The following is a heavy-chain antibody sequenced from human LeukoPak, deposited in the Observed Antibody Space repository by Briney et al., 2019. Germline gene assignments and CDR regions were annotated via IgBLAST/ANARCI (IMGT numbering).Heavy chain of an antibody. Sequence: ASVKVSCKASGYTFTSYDINWVRQATGQGLEWMGWMNPNSGNTGYAQKFQGRVTMTRNTSISTAYMELSSLRSEDTAVYYCAREGLLSRNYYYYMDVWGKGTTVTVSS. D-gene: IGHD1-14*01. V-gene: IGHV1-8*01. CDR1: GYTFTSYD. CDR3: AREGLLSRNYYYYMDV. J-gene: IGHJ6*03. CDR2: MNPNSGNT.